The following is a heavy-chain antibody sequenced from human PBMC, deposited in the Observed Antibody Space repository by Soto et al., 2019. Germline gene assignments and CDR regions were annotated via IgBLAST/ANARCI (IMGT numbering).Heavy chain of an antibody. Sequence: GASVKVSCKASGGTFSSYAISWVRQAPGQGLEWMGGIIPIFGTANYAQKSQGRVTITADKSTSTAYMELSSLRSEDTAVYYCARAPGTYSSSWYHYYYGMDVWGQGTTVTVSS. V-gene: IGHV1-69*06. CDR2: IIPIFGTA. J-gene: IGHJ6*02. D-gene: IGHD6-13*01. CDR1: GGTFSSYA. CDR3: ARAPGTYSSSWYHYYYGMDV.